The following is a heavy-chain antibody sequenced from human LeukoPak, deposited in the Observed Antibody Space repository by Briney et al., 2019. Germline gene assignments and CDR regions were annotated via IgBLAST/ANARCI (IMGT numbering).Heavy chain of an antibody. CDR3: ARSVLGYSYGSSLDY. CDR2: ISSSGSTI. V-gene: IGHV3-48*03. D-gene: IGHD5-18*01. J-gene: IGHJ4*02. Sequence: GGSLRLSCAASGFTFSSYEMNWVRQAPGKGLEWVSYISSSGSTIYYADSVKGRFTISRDNAKNSLYLQMNSLRAEDTAVYYCARSVLGYSYGSSLDYWGQGTLVTVSS. CDR1: GFTFSSYE.